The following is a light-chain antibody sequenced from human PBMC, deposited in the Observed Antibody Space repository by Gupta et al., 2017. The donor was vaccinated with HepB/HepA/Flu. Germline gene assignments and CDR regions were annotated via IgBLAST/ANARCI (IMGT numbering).Light chain of an antibody. Sequence: QSALTQPASVSGSPGQSITISCTGTSSDVGSHNLVSWYQQPPGKAPKLMIYEVTKRPSGVSNRFSGSKSGNTASLTISGLQAEDEADYYCCSYGGSSTYVVFGGGTKLTVL. CDR3: CSYGGSSTYVV. CDR1: SSDVGSHNL. CDR2: EVT. J-gene: IGLJ2*01. V-gene: IGLV2-23*02.